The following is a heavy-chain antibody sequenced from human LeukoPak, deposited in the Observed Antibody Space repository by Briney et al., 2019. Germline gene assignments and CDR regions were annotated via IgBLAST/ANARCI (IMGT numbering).Heavy chain of an antibody. D-gene: IGHD3-16*02. CDR2: IRYDGSDK. J-gene: IGHJ4*02. Sequence: PGGSLRLSCVASGFTFDEYAMHWVRQAPGKGLEWVAFIRYDGSDKYYADSVKGRFTISRDNSKNTLYLQMNSLRAEDTAVYYCAKDPGSLYYFDYWGQGTLVTVSS. V-gene: IGHV3-30*02. CDR3: AKDPGSLYYFDY. CDR1: GFTFDEYA.